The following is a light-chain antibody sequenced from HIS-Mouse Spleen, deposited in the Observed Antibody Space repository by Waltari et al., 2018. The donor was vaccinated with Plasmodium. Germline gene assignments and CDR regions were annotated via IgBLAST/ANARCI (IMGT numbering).Light chain of an antibody. J-gene: IGLJ3*02. CDR2: EDS. CDR3: YSTDSSGNHRV. CDR1: ALQQKY. Sequence: SYELTQPPSVSVSPGQTARITCSGAALQQKYAYWYQQKPGQAPVLVSYEDSKRPSGIPERFSGSSSGTMATLTISGAQVEDEADYYCYSTDSSGNHRVFGGGTKLTVL. V-gene: IGLV3-10*01.